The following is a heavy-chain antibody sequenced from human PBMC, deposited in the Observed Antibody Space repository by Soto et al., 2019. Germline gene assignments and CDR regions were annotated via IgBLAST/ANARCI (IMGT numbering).Heavy chain of an antibody. J-gene: IGHJ4*02. CDR2: INHSGSA. Sequence: SETVSLTCAVHVGSSSGYILTWLLLTPKKGLQWIGQINHSGSANYNPSLKSRVTISVHTSNSQFSLELSSVTAADTAVYYCARGLITGSQYSGGCYYFDSWGQGTQVT. V-gene: IGHV4-34*01. CDR1: VGSSSGYI. CDR3: ARGLITGSQYSGGCYYFDS. D-gene: IGHD1-26*01.